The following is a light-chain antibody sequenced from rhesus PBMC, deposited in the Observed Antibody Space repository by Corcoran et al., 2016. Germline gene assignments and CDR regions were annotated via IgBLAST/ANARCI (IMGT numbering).Light chain of an antibody. CDR1: QSVRSK. Sequence: EIVMTQSPATLSLSPGERATLSCRASQSVRSKLAWYQQKPGQAPSLLIYASSTRATGIPDRFSGRGSGTDVTLTISSLETEDFAVFYCQQYSQWPLTFGGGTKVEIK. CDR3: QQYSQWPLT. J-gene: IGKJ4*01. CDR2: ASS. V-gene: IGKV3-42*02.